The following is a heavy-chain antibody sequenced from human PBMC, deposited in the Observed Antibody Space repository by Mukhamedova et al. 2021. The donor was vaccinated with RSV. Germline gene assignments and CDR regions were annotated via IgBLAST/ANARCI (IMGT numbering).Heavy chain of an antibody. J-gene: IGHJ4*01. V-gene: IGHV3-30*18. CDR2: ISYDGSNK. D-gene: IGHD6-13*01. Sequence: GFTFSSYGMHWVRQAPGKGLEWVAVISYDGSNKYYADSVKGRFTISRDNSKNTLYLQMNSLRAEDTAGYYCAKDNTIAAAGTFDY. CDR1: GFTFSSYG. CDR3: AKDNTIAAAGTFDY.